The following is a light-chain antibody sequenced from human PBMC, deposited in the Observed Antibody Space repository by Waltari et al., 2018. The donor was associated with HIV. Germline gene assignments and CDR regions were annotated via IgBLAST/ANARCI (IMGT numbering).Light chain of an antibody. V-gene: IGLV2-14*03. CDR1: SSDIGYYDY. CDR3: SSYTRRGTVV. Sequence: QSALTQPASASGSPGQSIVLPCTGSSSDIGYYDYVSWYQQYPGQAPKALIYEVTSRPSGTSSRFSGSKSATTAFLAISKLQTDDEADYFCSSYTRRGTVVFGGGTRLTVL. J-gene: IGLJ2*01. CDR2: EVT.